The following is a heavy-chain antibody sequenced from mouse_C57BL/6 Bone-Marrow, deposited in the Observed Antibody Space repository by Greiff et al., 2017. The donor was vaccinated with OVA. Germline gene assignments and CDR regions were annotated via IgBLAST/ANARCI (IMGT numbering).Heavy chain of an antibody. J-gene: IGHJ4*01. Sequence: QVQLQQSGAELVKPGASVKLSCKASGYTFTSYWMHWVKQRPGQGLEWIGMIHPNSGSTNYNEKFKSKATLTVDKSSSTAYMQLSSLTSEDSAVYYCAKSITTVDYYAMDYWGQGTSVTVSS. D-gene: IGHD1-1*01. CDR1: GYTFTSYW. V-gene: IGHV1-64*01. CDR2: IHPNSGST. CDR3: AKSITTVDYYAMDY.